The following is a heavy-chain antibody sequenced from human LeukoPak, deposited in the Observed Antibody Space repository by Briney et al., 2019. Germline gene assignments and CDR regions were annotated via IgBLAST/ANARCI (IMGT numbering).Heavy chain of an antibody. CDR1: GFTFSSYE. V-gene: IGHV3-9*03. J-gene: IGHJ4*02. Sequence: QPGGSLRPSCAASGFTFSSYEMNWVRQAPGKGLEWVSGISWNSGSIGYADSVKGRFTISRDNAKNSLYLQMNSLRAEDMALYYCAKELYGSGRGAFDYWGQGTLVTVSS. CDR3: AKELYGSGRGAFDY. CDR2: ISWNSGSI. D-gene: IGHD3-10*01.